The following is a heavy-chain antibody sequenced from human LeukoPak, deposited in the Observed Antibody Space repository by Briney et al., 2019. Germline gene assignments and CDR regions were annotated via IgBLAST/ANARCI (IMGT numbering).Heavy chain of an antibody. V-gene: IGHV4-31*03. Sequence: SETLSLTCTVSGGSISSGGYYWSWIRQHPGKGLEWIGYIYYSGSTYYNPSLKSRVTISVDTSKNQFSLKLSSVTAADTAVYYCARWDSSSWYFDYWGQEPWSPSPQ. CDR1: GGSISSGGYY. D-gene: IGHD6-13*01. J-gene: IGHJ4*01. CDR2: IYYSGST. CDR3: ARWDSSSWYFDY.